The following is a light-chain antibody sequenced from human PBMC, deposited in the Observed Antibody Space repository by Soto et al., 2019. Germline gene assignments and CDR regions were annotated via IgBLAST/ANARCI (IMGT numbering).Light chain of an antibody. CDR2: EGS. CDR1: SSDVGSYNL. CDR3: SSYTTSNTRQIV. J-gene: IGLJ1*01. V-gene: IGLV2-14*02. Sequence: QSALTQPASVSGSPGQSITISCTGTSSDVGSYNLVSWYQQHPGKAPKLMIYEGSKRPSGVSNRFSGSKSGNTASLTISGLQAEDEADYYCSSYTTSNTRQIVFGTGTKV.